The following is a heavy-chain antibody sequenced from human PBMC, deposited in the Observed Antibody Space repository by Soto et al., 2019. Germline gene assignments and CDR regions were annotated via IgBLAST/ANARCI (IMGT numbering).Heavy chain of an antibody. CDR1: GYTFTGYY. CDR2: NNLKSGGT. J-gene: IGHJ6*02. Sequence: ASVKVSCKASGYTFTGYYMHWARQAPGQGLEWMGWNNLKSGGTIYAQKFQGRLTMTRDTSISTAYMELSRLGSADTGVYYCGRVCSCTRCYTGPYYYGMDVWGQGTTVTVSS. V-gene: IGHV1-2*02. D-gene: IGHD2-2*02. CDR3: GRVCSCTRCYTGPYYYGMDV.